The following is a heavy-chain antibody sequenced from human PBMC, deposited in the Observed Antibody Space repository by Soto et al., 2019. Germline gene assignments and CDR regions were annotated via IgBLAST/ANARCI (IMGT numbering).Heavy chain of an antibody. J-gene: IGHJ4*01. CDR2: IYYSGST. CDR3: ARHEGRWYFDX. CDR1: RGSISSVTNY. Sequence: PSDTLSLTFTVSRGSISSVTNYWAWIRQPPGKGVELIAEIYYSGSTFYNPSLKSRVTISLDTSKNQFSLKLRSVTAADTAVYYCARHEGRWYFDXWGHGTLVTVSX. V-gene: IGHV4-39*01.